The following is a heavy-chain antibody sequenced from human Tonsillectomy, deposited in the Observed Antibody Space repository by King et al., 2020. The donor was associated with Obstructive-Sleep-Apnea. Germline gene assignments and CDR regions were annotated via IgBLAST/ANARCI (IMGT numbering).Heavy chain of an antibody. CDR2: IYYSGST. J-gene: IGHJ6*02. CDR3: ARENYDILTGRYYYYGMNV. Sequence: QLQESGPGLVKPSETLSLTCTVSGGSISSYYWSWIRQPPGKGLEWIGYIYYSGSTNYNPSLKSRVTISVDTSTNQFSLKLSSVTAADTAVYYCARENYDILTGRYYYYGMNVWGQGTTVTVSS. CDR1: GGSISSYY. D-gene: IGHD3-9*01. V-gene: IGHV4-59*01.